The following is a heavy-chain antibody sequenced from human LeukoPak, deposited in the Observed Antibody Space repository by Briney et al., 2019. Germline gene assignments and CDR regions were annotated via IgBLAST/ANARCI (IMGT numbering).Heavy chain of an antibody. CDR3: AREGYCSCISCYLDSFDI. CDR2: IYSGGNT. D-gene: IGHD2-2*01. J-gene: IGHJ3*02. Sequence: GGSLRLSCAASGFTVSSNYKSWVPQAPGKGLEWVSVIYSGGNTYYADSVKGRLTISRDNSKNTLYLQMNSLRAEDTAVYYCAREGYCSCISCYLDSFDIWGQGTMVTVSS. CDR1: GFTVSSNY. V-gene: IGHV3-66*01.